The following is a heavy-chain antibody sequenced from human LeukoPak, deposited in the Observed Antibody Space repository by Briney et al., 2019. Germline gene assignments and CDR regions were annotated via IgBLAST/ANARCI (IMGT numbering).Heavy chain of an antibody. J-gene: IGHJ4*02. D-gene: IGHD3-22*01. CDR2: ISWNSGSI. CDR1: GFTFDDYA. CDR3: AKANYYDSSGYYFDY. V-gene: IGHV3-9*01. Sequence: PGRSLRLSCAASGFTFDDYAMHWVRQAPGKGLEWVSGISWNSGSIGYADSVKGRFTISRDNAKNSLYLQMNGLRAEDTALYYCAKANYYDSSGYYFDYWGQGTLVTVSS.